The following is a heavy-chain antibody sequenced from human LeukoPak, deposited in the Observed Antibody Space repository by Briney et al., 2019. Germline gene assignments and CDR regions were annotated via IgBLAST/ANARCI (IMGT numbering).Heavy chain of an antibody. CDR3: AKDQGRSTAGKDY. CDR1: GFTFSSYA. D-gene: IGHD3-10*01. Sequence: GGSLRLSCAASGFTFSSYAMSWVRQAPGKGLEWVSAISGSGGSTYYADSVKGRFTISRDNSKNTLYLQMNNLRAEDTAVYYCAKDQGRSTAGKDYWGQGTLVTVSS. J-gene: IGHJ4*02. CDR2: ISGSGGST. V-gene: IGHV3-23*01.